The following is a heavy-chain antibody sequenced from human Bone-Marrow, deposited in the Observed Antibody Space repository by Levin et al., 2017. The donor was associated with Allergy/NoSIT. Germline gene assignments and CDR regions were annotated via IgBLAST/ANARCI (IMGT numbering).Heavy chain of an antibody. CDR1: GFSFSDNY. V-gene: IGHV3-11*01. CDR2: IQYNSMTV. Sequence: GGSLRLSCAASGFSFSDNYMTWIRQAPGKGLEWLSHIQYNSMTVFYADSVKGRFTISRDNFRNTLFLQMDSLRPEDTAVYYCVKGARHFQEWGQGTLVTVSS. J-gene: IGHJ1*01. CDR3: VKGARHFQE.